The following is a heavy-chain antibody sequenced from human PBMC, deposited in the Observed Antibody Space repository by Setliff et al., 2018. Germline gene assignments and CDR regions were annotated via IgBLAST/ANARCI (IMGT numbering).Heavy chain of an antibody. J-gene: IGHJ4*02. D-gene: IGHD5-12*01. CDR3: ARVDYDYVNLDY. CDR1: GFTFDDYA. Sequence: PGGSLRLSCAASGFTFDDYAMHWVRQAPGKGLEWVSLISWDGGSTYYVDSVKGRFTISRDNAKNSLYLQMNSLRAEDTAVYYCARVDYDYVNLDYWGQGTLVTVSS. V-gene: IGHV3-43D*03. CDR2: ISWDGGST.